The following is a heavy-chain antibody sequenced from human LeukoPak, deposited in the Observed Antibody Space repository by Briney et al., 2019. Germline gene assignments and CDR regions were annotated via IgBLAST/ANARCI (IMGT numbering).Heavy chain of an antibody. CDR1: GGSISSSSYY. J-gene: IGHJ4*02. CDR2: IYYSGST. V-gene: IGHV4-39*07. D-gene: IGHD3-22*01. Sequence: PSETLSLTCTVSGGSISSSSYYWGWIRQPPGKGLEWIGSIYYSGSTYYNPSLKSRVTISVDTSKNQFSLRLSSVTAADTAVYYCARFVNYYDSSDYSPAYYFDYWGQGTLVTVSS. CDR3: ARFVNYYDSSDYSPAYYFDY.